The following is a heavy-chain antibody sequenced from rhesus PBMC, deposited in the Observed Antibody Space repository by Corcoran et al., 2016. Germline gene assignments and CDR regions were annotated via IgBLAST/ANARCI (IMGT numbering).Heavy chain of an antibody. CDR3: TRAGPFFGLDS. V-gene: IGHV3-100*02. CDR2: ISERGGHI. Sequence: DVQLVESGGGLVKPGGSLRLSCVASGFTFSSYEMHWVRQAPGKGLEWVSVISERGGHIYYAESVKGRFTISRDNAKNSLFLQMNSLRAEDTAVYYCTRAGPFFGLDSWGQGVVVTVSS. J-gene: IGHJ6*01. CDR1: GFTFSSYE. D-gene: IGHD6-13*01.